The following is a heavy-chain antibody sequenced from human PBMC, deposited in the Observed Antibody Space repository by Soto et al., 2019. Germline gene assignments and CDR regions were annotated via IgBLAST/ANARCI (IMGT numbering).Heavy chain of an antibody. CDR2: ISSSSSTI. V-gene: IGHV3-48*02. CDR1: GFTFSSYS. Sequence: PGGSLRLSCAASGFTFSSYSMNWVRQAPGKGLEWVSYISSSSSTIYYADSVKGRFTISRDNAKNSLYLQMNSLRDEDTAVYYCARDGRHGGSGSYGNYYYGMDVWGQGTTVTVSS. J-gene: IGHJ6*02. CDR3: ARDGRHGGSGSYGNYYYGMDV. D-gene: IGHD3-10*01.